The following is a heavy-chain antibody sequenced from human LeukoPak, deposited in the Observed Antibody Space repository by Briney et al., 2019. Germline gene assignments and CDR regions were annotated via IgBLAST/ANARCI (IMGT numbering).Heavy chain of an antibody. CDR1: GFTFSSYD. CDR3: ARAAYSSTWYSRYFDL. CDR2: IGTAGEI. J-gene: IGHJ2*01. V-gene: IGHV3-13*01. Sequence: GGSLRLSCAASGFTFSSYDLHWVRQATGKGLEWVSGIGTAGEIYYPGSVKGRFTISRENAKNSLYLQMNSLRAGDTAVYYCARAAYSSTWYSRYFDLWGRGTLVTVSS. D-gene: IGHD6-13*01.